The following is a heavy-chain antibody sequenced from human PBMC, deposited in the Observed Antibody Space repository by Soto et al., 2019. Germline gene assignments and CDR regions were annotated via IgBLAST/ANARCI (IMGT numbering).Heavy chain of an antibody. CDR1: GFTFSSYS. CDR2: ISSSSSTI. Sequence: PGGSLRLSCAASGFTFSSYSMSWVRQAPGKGLEWVSYISSSSSTIYYADSVKGRFTISRDNAKNSLYLQMNSLRDEDTAVYYCARDAPETYYYYGMDVWGQGTTVTVSS. CDR3: ARDAPETYYYYGMDV. V-gene: IGHV3-48*02. J-gene: IGHJ6*02.